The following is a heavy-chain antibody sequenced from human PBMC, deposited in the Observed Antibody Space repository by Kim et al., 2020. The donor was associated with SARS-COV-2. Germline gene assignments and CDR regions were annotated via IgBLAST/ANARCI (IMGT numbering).Heavy chain of an antibody. D-gene: IGHD3-3*01. CDR2: ISYDGSNK. Sequence: GGSLRLSCAASGFTFSSYGMHWVRQAPGKGLEWVAVISYDGSNKYYADSVKGRFTISRDNSKNTLYLQMNSLRAEDTAVYYCAKDFGVVIYYYYGMDLWGQGTTVTVS. J-gene: IGHJ6*02. CDR1: GFTFSSYG. V-gene: IGHV3-30*18. CDR3: AKDFGVVIYYYYGMDL.